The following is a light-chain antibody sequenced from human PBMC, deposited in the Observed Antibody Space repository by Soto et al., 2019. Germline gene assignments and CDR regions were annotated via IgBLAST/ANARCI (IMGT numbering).Light chain of an antibody. J-gene: IGLJ3*02. Sequence: QSVLPQPPSASGTPGQRVTISCSGSSSNIKSNTVNWYQKLPGAAHKLLIYNNNQRPSGVPDRFSGSKSGTSASLAISGLQSEDEADDYCATWNDSLNGWVFGGGTKVTVL. CDR1: SSNIKSNT. CDR2: NNN. V-gene: IGLV1-44*01. CDR3: ATWNDSLNGWV.